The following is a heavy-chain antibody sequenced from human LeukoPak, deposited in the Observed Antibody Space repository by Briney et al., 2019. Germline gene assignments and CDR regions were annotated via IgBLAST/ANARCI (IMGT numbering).Heavy chain of an antibody. CDR3: GGGVIXMAXIGXIWDAFDI. J-gene: IGHJ3*02. CDR1: GFTVSSNY. Sequence: SLXXXCAASGFTVSSNYMSWVRQAPGKGLEGVSIIYSGGSTYYTDAVKGRFTISRDTQKNTLYLRMKRLRGEETAVYYCGGGVIXMAXIGXIWDAFDIWGQGTMVTVSS. D-gene: IGHD5-24*01. V-gene: IGHV3-53*01. CDR2: IYSGGST.